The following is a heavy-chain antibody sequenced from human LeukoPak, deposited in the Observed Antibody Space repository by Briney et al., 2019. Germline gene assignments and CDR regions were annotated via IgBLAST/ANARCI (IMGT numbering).Heavy chain of an antibody. CDR1: GYTFTGYY. J-gene: IGHJ4*02. CDR2: INPNSGGT. D-gene: IGHD5-18*01. V-gene: IGHV1-2*02. CDR3: AVDSHTGLWFVSSTMGFDY. Sequence: GASVKVSCKASGYTFTGYYMHWVRQAPGQGLEWMGWINPNSGGTNYAQKFQGRVTMTRDTSISTAYMELSRLRSDDTAVYYCAVDSHTGLWFVSSTMGFDYWGQGTLVTVSS.